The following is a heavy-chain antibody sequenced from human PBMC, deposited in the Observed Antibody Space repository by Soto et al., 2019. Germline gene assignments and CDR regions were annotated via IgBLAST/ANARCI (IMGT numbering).Heavy chain of an antibody. J-gene: IGHJ3*02. V-gene: IGHV4-39*01. D-gene: IGHD3-3*01. Sequence: QLQLQESGPGLVKPSETLSLTCTVSGGSISSSSHYWGWIRQPPGKGLEWIGSIYYSGSTYYNPSLKSRVTISVDTSKNQLSLKLSSVTAADTAVYYCATHREYYDFWSGYWGHAFDIWGQGTMVTVSS. CDR2: IYYSGST. CDR3: ATHREYYDFWSGYWGHAFDI. CDR1: GGSISSSSHY.